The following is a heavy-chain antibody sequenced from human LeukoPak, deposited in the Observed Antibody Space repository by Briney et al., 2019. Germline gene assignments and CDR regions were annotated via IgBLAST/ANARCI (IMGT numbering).Heavy chain of an antibody. J-gene: IGHJ5*02. Sequence: SQTLSLTCTVSGGSISSGDYYWSWIRQPPGKGLEWIGYIYHSGSTYYNPSLKSRVTISVDRSKNQFSLKLSSVTAADTAVYYCARDVGYYGSGPPYNWFDPWGQGTLVTVSS. CDR2: IYHSGST. CDR1: GGSISSGDYY. D-gene: IGHD3-10*01. V-gene: IGHV4-30-2*01. CDR3: ARDVGYYGSGPPYNWFDP.